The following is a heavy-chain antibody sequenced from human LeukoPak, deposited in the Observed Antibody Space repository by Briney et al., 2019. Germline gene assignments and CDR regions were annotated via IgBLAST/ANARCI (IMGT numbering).Heavy chain of an antibody. CDR3: ARGEWLRFYYYYMDV. Sequence: SETLSLTCTVSGGSISSYYWSWIRQPPGKGLEWIGYIYYSGSTNYNPSLKSRVTISVDTSKNQFSLKLSSVTAADTAVYYCARGEWLRFYYYYMDVRGKGTTVTVSS. V-gene: IGHV4-59*01. J-gene: IGHJ6*03. CDR1: GGSISSYY. CDR2: IYYSGST. D-gene: IGHD5-12*01.